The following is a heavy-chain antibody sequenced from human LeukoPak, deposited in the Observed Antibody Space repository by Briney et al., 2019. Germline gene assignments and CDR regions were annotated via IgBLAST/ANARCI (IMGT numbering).Heavy chain of an antibody. J-gene: IGHJ4*02. CDR1: GGSISSGSYY. Sequence: SETLSLTCTVSGGSISSGSYYWSWIRQPAGKGLEWIGRIYTSGSTNYNPSLKSRVTISVDTSKNQFSLKLSSVIAADTAVYYCARDSLRWFAAFDYWGQGTLVTVSS. CDR3: ARDSLRWFAAFDY. V-gene: IGHV4-61*02. D-gene: IGHD3-10*01. CDR2: IYTSGST.